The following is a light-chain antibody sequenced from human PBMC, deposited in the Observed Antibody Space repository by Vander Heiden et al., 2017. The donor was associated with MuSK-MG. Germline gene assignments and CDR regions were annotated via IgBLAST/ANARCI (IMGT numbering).Light chain of an antibody. J-gene: IGLJ2*01. CDR3: HSLYRIGTYVV. V-gene: IGLV3-25*02. CDR1: ALPKQF. CDR2: DNI. Sequence: YELTQPPSVSVFPGQTARTTCSGDALPKQFAYWHQQKPGQSPMLVIYDNIKRTSEMPERFSGSNSGTTVTLTISGVQAEAEADYYCHSLYRIGTYVVFGGRTKLTVL.